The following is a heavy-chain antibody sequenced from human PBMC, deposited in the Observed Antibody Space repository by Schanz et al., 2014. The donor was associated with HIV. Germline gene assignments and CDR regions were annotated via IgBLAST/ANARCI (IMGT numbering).Heavy chain of an antibody. D-gene: IGHD2-15*01. CDR3: ARTHYSVVSSRAMDV. Sequence: QAQLVQSGAEVKKPGASVKISCKASGYGYIFTTYYIHWVRQAPGQGLEWMGMIKTSGGTTTYAQKYQGRVPLTRDTTATTVYMELSSLKSEDTAVYYCARTHYSVVSSRAMDVWGQGTTVTVSS. CDR1: GYGYIFTTYY. V-gene: IGHV1-46*01. CDR2: IKTSGGTT. J-gene: IGHJ6*02.